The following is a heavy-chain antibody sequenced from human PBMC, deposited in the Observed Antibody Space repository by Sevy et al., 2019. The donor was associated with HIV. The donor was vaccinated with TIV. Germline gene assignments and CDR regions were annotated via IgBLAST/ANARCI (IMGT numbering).Heavy chain of an antibody. CDR1: GGSISSGSYY. CDR2: IYTSGST. J-gene: IGHJ3*02. Sequence: SETLSLTCTVSGGSISSGSYYWSWIRQPAGKGLEWIGRIYTSGSTSYNPSLRSRVTISLDTSKNQFSLKLSSVTAADTAVYYCARAPAVYDSGATDAFDIWGQGTMVTVSS. V-gene: IGHV4-61*02. D-gene: IGHD3-10*01. CDR3: ARAPAVYDSGATDAFDI.